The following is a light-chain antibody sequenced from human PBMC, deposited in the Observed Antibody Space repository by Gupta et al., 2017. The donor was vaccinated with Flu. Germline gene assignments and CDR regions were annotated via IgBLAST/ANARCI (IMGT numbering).Light chain of an antibody. CDR1: HCRGNRDVNKC. CDR3: KQEENCPFA. Sequence: VTVGKPAFISCSTSHCRGNRDVNKCLGWYQQKPGQAPKLLIYKASNRDCGVPDRFSGSGYGTDFTLTISTRQAEDVAIYYCKQEENCPFAFGQGTXVEIK. CDR2: KAS. V-gene: IGKV2-30*01. J-gene: IGKJ1*01.